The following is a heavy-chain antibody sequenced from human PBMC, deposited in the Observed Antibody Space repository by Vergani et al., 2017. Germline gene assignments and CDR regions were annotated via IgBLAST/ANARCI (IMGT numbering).Heavy chain of an antibody. J-gene: IGHJ4*02. CDR2: ISSSSSYI. CDR3: ARSKVPAAAINY. Sequence: EVQLVESGGGLVKPGGSLRLSCAASVFTFRSYSMNWVRQAPGKGLEWVSSISSSSSYIYYADSVKGRFTISRDNANNSLYLQMNSLRAQDTAVYYWARSKVPAAAINYWGQGTLVTVSS. CDR1: VFTFRSYS. D-gene: IGHD2-2*01. V-gene: IGHV3-21*01.